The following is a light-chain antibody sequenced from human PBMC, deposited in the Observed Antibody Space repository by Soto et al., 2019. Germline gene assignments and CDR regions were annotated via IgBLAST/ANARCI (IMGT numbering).Light chain of an antibody. CDR2: DAS. Sequence: EIGLTQSPATLSLYPGERATLSCSVSQSVDRYVAWYQQKSGQPPRLLIYDASNRATGIPARFSGSGSETDFTLTISSLEPEYFAVYYCLQRKYWPPRTVGGGTKVEIK. J-gene: IGKJ4*01. CDR3: LQRKYWPPRT. V-gene: IGKV3-11*01. CDR1: QSVDRY.